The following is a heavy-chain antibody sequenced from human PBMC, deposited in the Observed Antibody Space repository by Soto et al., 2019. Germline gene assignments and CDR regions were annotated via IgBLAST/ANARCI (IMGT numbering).Heavy chain of an antibody. CDR1: GFTFSQFW. J-gene: IGHJ6*03. CDR2: IRQDGSEK. D-gene: IGHD2-15*01. V-gene: IGHV3-7*01. Sequence: EVQLVESGGSLVQPGGSLRLSCAASGFTFSQFWMTWVRQAPGKGLEWVANIRQDGSEKYYVDSVKGRLTISRENAKNSLFLQMNSLGVEDTAVYYCARVGVVVVAAASYDYYYYMDVWGKGTAVTVSS. CDR3: ARVGVVVVAAASYDYYYYMDV.